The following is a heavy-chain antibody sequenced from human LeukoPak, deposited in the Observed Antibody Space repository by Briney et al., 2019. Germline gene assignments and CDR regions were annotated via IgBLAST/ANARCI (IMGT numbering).Heavy chain of an antibody. D-gene: IGHD1-26*01. CDR2: IYPGDSDT. J-gene: IGHJ4*02. V-gene: IGHV5-51*01. CDR3: ARLTNLYSGSHWY. CDR1: GYSFTSYW. Sequence: GESLKISCKGSGYSFTSYWIAWVRQMPVKGLEWMGIIYPGDSDTRYSPSFQGQVTISADKFISTAYLQWSSLKASDTAMYYCARLTNLYSGSHWYWGQGTLVTVSS.